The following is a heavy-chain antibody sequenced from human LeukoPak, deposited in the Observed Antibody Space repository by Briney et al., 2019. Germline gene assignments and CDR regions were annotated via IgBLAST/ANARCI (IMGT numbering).Heavy chain of an antibody. CDR3: ARVEETDSSSWYRGAYYFDY. D-gene: IGHD6-13*01. CDR2: ISAYNGNT. V-gene: IGHV1-18*01. CDR1: GYTFTSYG. Sequence: ASVTVSFTASGYTFTSYGISWVRQAPGQGLEWMGWISAYNGNTDYAQKLQGRVTMTTDTSTSTAYMELRSLRSDDTAVYYCARVEETDSSSWYRGAYYFDYWGQGTLVTVSS. J-gene: IGHJ4*02.